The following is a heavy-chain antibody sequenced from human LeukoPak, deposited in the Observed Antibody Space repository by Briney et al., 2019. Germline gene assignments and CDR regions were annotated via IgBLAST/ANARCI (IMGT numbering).Heavy chain of an antibody. J-gene: IGHJ5*02. D-gene: IGHD2-15*01. CDR1: GYTXTSQY. CDR3: ARGYCSGGSCYWFDP. CDR2: INPSGGST. V-gene: IGHV1-46*01. Sequence: ASVRVSCKTSGYTXTSQYIHGVRQAPGQGLEWMGIINPSGGSTRYAQEFQGRVTMTRDTTTSPVYMELSSLRSDDTAVYYCARGYCSGGSCYWFDPWGQGTLVTVSS.